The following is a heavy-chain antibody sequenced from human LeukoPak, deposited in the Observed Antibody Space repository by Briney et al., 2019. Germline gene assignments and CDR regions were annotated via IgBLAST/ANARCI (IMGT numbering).Heavy chain of an antibody. V-gene: IGHV1-18*01. CDR2: ISAYNGNT. J-gene: IGHJ4*02. CDR3: VRNFGVAMIPHFDY. Sequence: ASVKVSCKASGYTFTSYGISWVRQAPGQGLEWMGWISAYNGNTNYAQKLQGRVTMTTDTSTSTAYMELRSLRSDDTAVYYCVRNFGVAMIPHFDYWGQGTLVTVSS. CDR1: GYTFTSYG. D-gene: IGHD3-3*01.